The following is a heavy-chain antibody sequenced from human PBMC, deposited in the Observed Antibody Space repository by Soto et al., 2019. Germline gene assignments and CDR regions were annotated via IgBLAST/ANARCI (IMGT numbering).Heavy chain of an antibody. CDR3: TTTKGRLEPPTNDF. J-gene: IGHJ4*02. CDR2: IKSKTDGGTT. Sequence: EVQLVESGGGLVKPGGSLRLSCAASGFTFSNVWMNWVRQAPGKGLEWVGRIKSKTDGGTTDYAAPVKGRFTISRDDSKNTLFLQMNNLRAEDTAVYSCTTTKGRLEPPTNDFWGQGTPVIVSS. V-gene: IGHV3-15*07. D-gene: IGHD2-8*01. CDR1: GFTFSNVW.